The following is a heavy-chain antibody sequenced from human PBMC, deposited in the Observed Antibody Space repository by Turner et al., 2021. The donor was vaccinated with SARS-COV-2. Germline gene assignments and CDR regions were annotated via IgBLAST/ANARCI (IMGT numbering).Heavy chain of an antibody. CDR2: ISWSSANI. Sequence: EVQLVESGGGLVQPGRSLRLSCAASGFTFDDYAMHWVRQAPGKGLEWVSGISWSSANIGYADSVKGRFTISRDNAKNSLYLQMNSRRAEDTALYYCAKDMVRGLIYSYYGMDVWGQGTTVTVSS. D-gene: IGHD3-10*01. CDR3: AKDMVRGLIYSYYGMDV. CDR1: GFTFDDYA. V-gene: IGHV3-9*01. J-gene: IGHJ6*02.